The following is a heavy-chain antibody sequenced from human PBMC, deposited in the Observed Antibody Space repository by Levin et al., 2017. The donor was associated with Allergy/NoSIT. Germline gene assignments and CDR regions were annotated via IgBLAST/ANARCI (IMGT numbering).Heavy chain of an antibody. CDR1: GGSIRGHH. Sequence: SQTLSLPCTVSGGSIRGHHWSWLRQPPGKALEWIGNIHYSGTTKYNPSLKSRVTISVDTSKNQFSLKLSSVTAADTAVYYCGRDRSIKNQDGDFWYYGMDVWGQGTTVSVSS. CDR2: IHYSGTT. V-gene: IGHV4-59*11. J-gene: IGHJ6*02. D-gene: IGHD2-21*01. CDR3: GRDRSIKNQDGDFWYYGMDV.